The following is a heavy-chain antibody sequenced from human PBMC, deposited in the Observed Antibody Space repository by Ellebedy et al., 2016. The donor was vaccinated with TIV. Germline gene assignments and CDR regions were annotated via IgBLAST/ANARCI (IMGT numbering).Heavy chain of an antibody. J-gene: IGHJ5*02. D-gene: IGHD5-12*01. V-gene: IGHV3-48*04. CDR2: ISVGGGNI. CDR3: ARSAVPGYESFNWFDP. CDR1: GFTFTSHS. Sequence: GESLKISCATSGFTFTSHSMSWVRQAPGKGLEWIAFISVGGGNIYYADSVRGRFTISRDNAKNSLYLQMNSLTVDDTAVYYCARSAVPGYESFNWFDPWGLGTLVTVSS.